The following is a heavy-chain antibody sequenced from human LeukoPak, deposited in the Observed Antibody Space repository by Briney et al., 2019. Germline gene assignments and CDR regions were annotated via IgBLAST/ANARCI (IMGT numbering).Heavy chain of an antibody. D-gene: IGHD6-13*01. CDR1: GYTFTSYD. V-gene: IGHV1-8*01. Sequence: AXXKVSCKASGYTFTSYDINWVRQATGQGREWMGWMNPNSGNTGYAQKFQGRVTMTRNTSISTAYMELSSLRSEDTAVYYCARPGIAAAGTCFQHWGQGTLVTVSS. CDR2: MNPNSGNT. J-gene: IGHJ1*01. CDR3: ARPGIAAAGTCFQH.